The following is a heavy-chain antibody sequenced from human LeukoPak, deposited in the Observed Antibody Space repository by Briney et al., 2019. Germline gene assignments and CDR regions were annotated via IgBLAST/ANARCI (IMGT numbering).Heavy chain of an antibody. CDR3: ARVGSTAEAGTPDY. V-gene: IGHV3-48*03. J-gene: IGHJ4*02. CDR1: GFTFSDYE. D-gene: IGHD6-13*01. CDR2: ISSSGSTT. Sequence: GGSLRLSCSASGFTFSDYEMNWVRQAPGKGLDWVSFISSSGSTTDYADSVKGRFTVSRDNAKNSLSLELNSLRVDDTAIYYCARVGSTAEAGTPDYWGQGTLVTVSS.